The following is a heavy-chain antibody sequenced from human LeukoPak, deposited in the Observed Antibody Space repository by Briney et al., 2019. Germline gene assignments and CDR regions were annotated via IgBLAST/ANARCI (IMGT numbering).Heavy chain of an antibody. D-gene: IGHD2-2*02. J-gene: IGHJ6*03. Sequence: TLSLTCTVSGGSISSGNYYWSWIRQHPGKGLEWIGNICYSGSIYYNPSLKSRVTISVDTSKNQFSLKVSSVIAADTAVYYCARGRGYCSSTSCYRGYYYYMDVWGKGTTVTVSS. V-gene: IGHV4-31*03. CDR1: GGSISSGNYY. CDR2: ICYSGSI. CDR3: ARGRGYCSSTSCYRGYYYYMDV.